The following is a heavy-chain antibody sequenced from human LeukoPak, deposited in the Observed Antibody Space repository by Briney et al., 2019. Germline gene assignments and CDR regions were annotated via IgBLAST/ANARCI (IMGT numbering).Heavy chain of an antibody. J-gene: IGHJ4*02. CDR3: VRDTVISWNSRGPFDY. V-gene: IGHV1-18*01. CDR2: ISGYSGDA. CDR1: GYTFTYYG. Sequence: ASVKVSCKASGYTFTYYGISRVGQSPGQGLEWMGWISGYSGDAKYAQNLQGRVTMTTDTSTSTGYMELRSLRSDDTAVYYCVRDTVISWNSRGPFDYWGQGTLVTVSS. D-gene: IGHD1-7*01.